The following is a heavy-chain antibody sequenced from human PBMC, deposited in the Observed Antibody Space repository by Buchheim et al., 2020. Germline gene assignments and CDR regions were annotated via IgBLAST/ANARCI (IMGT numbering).Heavy chain of an antibody. Sequence: QVQLVESGGGVVQPGRSLRLSCAASGFTFSSYAMHWVRQAPGKGLEWVAVISYDGSNKYYADSAKGRFTISRDNSKNTLYLQMNSLRAEDTAVYYCARDGYGANKLYYYGMDVWGQGTT. J-gene: IGHJ6*02. CDR2: ISYDGSNK. D-gene: IGHD4-23*01. CDR3: ARDGYGANKLYYYGMDV. V-gene: IGHV3-30-3*01. CDR1: GFTFSSYA.